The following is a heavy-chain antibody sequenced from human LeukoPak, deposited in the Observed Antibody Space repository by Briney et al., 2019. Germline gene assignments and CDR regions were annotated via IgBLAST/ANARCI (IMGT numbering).Heavy chain of an antibody. CDR3: ATSNGMVRGVIAFDY. Sequence: ASVKVPCKASGYTFTSYGISWVRQAPGQGLEWMGWISAYNGNTNYAQKLQGRVTMTTDTSTSTAYMELRSLRSDDTAVYYCATSNGMVRGVIAFDYWGQGTLVTVSS. CDR2: ISAYNGNT. V-gene: IGHV1-18*01. CDR1: GYTFTSYG. D-gene: IGHD3-10*01. J-gene: IGHJ4*02.